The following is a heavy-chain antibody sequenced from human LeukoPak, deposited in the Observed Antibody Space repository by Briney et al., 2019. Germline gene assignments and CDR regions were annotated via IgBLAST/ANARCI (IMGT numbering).Heavy chain of an antibody. CDR2: IYPGDSDT. J-gene: IGHJ4*02. CDR1: GYSFTSYW. Sequence: GESLKTSCKGSGYSFTSYWIGWVRQMPGKGLEWMGIIYPGDSDTRYSPSFQGQVTISADKSISIAYLQWSSLKASDTAMYYCARYSGSYSGYFDYWGQGTLVTVSS. D-gene: IGHD1-26*01. CDR3: ARYSGSYSGYFDY. V-gene: IGHV5-51*01.